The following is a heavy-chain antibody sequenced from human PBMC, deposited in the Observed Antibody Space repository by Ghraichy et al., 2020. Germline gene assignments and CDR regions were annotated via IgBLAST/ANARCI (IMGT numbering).Heavy chain of an antibody. J-gene: IGHJ4*01. CDR2: INSGSDYK. CDR1: GFTFRSYS. V-gene: IGHV3-21*01. CDR3: ARERGVAVAGTDY. Sequence: ESLNISCVASGFTFRSYSMNWVRQAPGKGLEWVSYINSGSDYKYYTESVKGRFTISRDNAKNSLYLQMNSLRAEDTAIYYCARERGVAVAGTDYWGRGTLVSVSS. D-gene: IGHD6-19*01.